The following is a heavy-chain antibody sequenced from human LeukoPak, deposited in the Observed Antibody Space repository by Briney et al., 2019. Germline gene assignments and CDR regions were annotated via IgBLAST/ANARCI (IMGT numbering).Heavy chain of an antibody. V-gene: IGHV1-69*05. J-gene: IGHJ4*02. CDR3: AADPTYYYGSGSYYNY. D-gene: IGHD3-10*01. CDR1: GGTFSSYA. CDR2: IIPIFGTA. Sequence: GASVKVSCKASGGTFSSYAISWVRQAPGQGLEWMGGIIPIFGTANYAQKFQERVTITRDMSTSTAYMELSSLRYEDTAVYYCAADPTYYYGSGSYYNYWGQGTLVTVSS.